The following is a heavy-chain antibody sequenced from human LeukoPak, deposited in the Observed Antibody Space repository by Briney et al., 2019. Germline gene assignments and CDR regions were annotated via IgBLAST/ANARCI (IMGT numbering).Heavy chain of an antibody. CDR3: ARSITIFGVVNSDY. J-gene: IGHJ4*02. Sequence: PSETLSLTCAVSGYSISSGCYWGWIRQPPGEGLEWIGSIYHSGSTYYNPSLKSRVTISVDTSKNQFSLKLSSVTAADTAVYYCARSITIFGVVNSDYWGQGTLVTVSS. CDR1: GYSISSGCY. D-gene: IGHD3-3*01. V-gene: IGHV4-38-2*01. CDR2: IYHSGST.